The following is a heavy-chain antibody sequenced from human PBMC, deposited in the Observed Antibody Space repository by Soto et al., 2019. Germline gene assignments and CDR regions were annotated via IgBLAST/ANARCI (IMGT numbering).Heavy chain of an antibody. Sequence: SETLSLTCTVSGGSISSGGYYWSWIRQHPGKGLEWIGYIYYSGSTYYNPSLKSRVTISVDTSKNQFSLKLSSVTAADTAVYYCARDLSVYYDFWSGYKSYYYYGMDVWGQGTTVTVSS. CDR1: GGSISSGGYY. J-gene: IGHJ6*02. CDR2: IYYSGST. V-gene: IGHV4-31*03. CDR3: ARDLSVYYDFWSGYKSYYYYGMDV. D-gene: IGHD3-3*01.